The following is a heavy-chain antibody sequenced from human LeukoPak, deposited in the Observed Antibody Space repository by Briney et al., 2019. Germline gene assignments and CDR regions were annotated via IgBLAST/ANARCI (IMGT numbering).Heavy chain of an antibody. CDR2: ISSSGSTI. V-gene: IGHV3-48*03. CDR3: ARDPSSGWWGFDY. J-gene: IGHJ4*02. Sequence: PGGSLRLSCAASGFTFSSYEMNWVRQAPGKGLEWVSYISSSGSTIYYADSVKGRFTISRDNAKNSLYLQMNSLSAEDTAVYYCARDPSSGWWGFDYWGQGTLVTVSS. D-gene: IGHD6-19*01. CDR1: GFTFSSYE.